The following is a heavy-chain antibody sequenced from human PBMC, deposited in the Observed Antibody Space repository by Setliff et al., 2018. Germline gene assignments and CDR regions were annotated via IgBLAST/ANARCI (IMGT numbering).Heavy chain of an antibody. J-gene: IGHJ4*02. V-gene: IGHV1-18*01. CDR2: ISVYNGDT. CDR1: GYTFRNYA. CDR3: ARAPSVELVTIRTNSWFTY. Sequence: ASVKVTCKAPGYTFRNYAFAWVRQAPGQGLEWVGWISVYNGDTNYAQKFQGRVTLTTDTSTSTAYMELRSLTSDDSAFYYCARAPSVELVTIRTNSWFTYWGQGTLVTVSS. D-gene: IGHD5-18*01.